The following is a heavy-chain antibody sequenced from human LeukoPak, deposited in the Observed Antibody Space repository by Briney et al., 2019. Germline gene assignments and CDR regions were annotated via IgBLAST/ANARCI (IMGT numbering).Heavy chain of an antibody. CDR2: ISSSSSYI. V-gene: IGHV3-21*01. Sequence: PGGSLRLSCAASGFTFSSYSMNWVRQAPGKGLEWVSSISSSSSYIYYADSVKGRFTISRDNAKNSLYLQMNSLRAEDTAVYYCARVSSPSLNAFDIWGQGTMVTVSS. CDR3: ARVSSPSLNAFDI. CDR1: GFTFSSYS. D-gene: IGHD6-13*01. J-gene: IGHJ3*02.